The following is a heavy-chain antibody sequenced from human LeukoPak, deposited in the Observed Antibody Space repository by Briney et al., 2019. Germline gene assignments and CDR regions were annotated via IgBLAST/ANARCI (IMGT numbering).Heavy chain of an antibody. D-gene: IGHD2-2*01. CDR3: ARDRAAAYDAFDI. Sequence: ASVKVSCKASGYTFTGYYMHWVRQAPGQGLEWMGWISPNSGGTNYAQKFQGRVTMTRDTSISTAYMELSRLRSDDTAVYYCARDRAAAYDAFDIWGQGTMVTVSS. CDR1: GYTFTGYY. V-gene: IGHV1-2*02. J-gene: IGHJ3*02. CDR2: ISPNSGGT.